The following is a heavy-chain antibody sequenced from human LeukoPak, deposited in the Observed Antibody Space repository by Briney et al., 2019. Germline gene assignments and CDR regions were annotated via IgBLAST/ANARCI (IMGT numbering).Heavy chain of an antibody. CDR2: INHSGST. Sequence: SETLSLTCAVYGGSFSGYYWSWIRQPPGKGLEWIGEINHSGSTNYNPSLKSRVTISVDTSKNQFSLKLSSVTAADTAVYYCARMGQQWLVRYRYFDCWGQGTLVTVSS. CDR3: ARMGQQWLVRYRYFDC. V-gene: IGHV4-34*01. D-gene: IGHD6-19*01. J-gene: IGHJ4*02. CDR1: GGSFSGYY.